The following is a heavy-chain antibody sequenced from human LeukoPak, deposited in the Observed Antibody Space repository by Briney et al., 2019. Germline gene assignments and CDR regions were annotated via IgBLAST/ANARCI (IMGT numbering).Heavy chain of an antibody. Sequence: SETLSLTCTVSGGSISSGSYYWSWIRQPAGKGLEWIGRIYTSGSTNYNPSLKSRVTISVDTSKNQFSLKLSSVTAADTAVYYCARLPLEYYDSSGYHDYWGQGTLVTVSS. CDR3: ARLPLEYYDSSGYHDY. CDR1: GGSISSGSYY. J-gene: IGHJ4*02. D-gene: IGHD3-22*01. V-gene: IGHV4-61*02. CDR2: IYTSGST.